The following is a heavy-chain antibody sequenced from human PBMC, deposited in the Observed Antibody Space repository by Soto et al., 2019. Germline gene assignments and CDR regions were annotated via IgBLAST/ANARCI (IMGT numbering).Heavy chain of an antibody. CDR2: IWYDGSNK. CDR3: ARDGDYCSSTSCYRGENYYYYYMDV. V-gene: IGHV3-33*01. CDR1: GFTFSSYG. D-gene: IGHD2-2*01. J-gene: IGHJ6*03. Sequence: GGSLRLSCAASGFTFSSYGMHWVRQAPGKGLEWVAVIWYDGSNKYYADSVKGRFTISRDNSKNTLYLQMNSLRAEDTAVYYCARDGDYCSSTSCYRGENYYYYYMDVWGKGTTVTVSS.